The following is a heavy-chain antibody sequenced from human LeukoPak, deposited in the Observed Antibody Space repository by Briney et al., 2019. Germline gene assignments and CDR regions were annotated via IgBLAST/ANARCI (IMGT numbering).Heavy chain of an antibody. J-gene: IGHJ5*02. Sequence: SETLSLTCIVSGGSISGYYWSWIRQPPGKGLEWIGYIYYRGSTNYNPSLKSRVTISVDTSKNQFSLKLSSVTAADTAEYYCARDRPAGWFDPWGQGTLVTVSS. CDR1: GGSISGYY. CDR3: ARDRPAGWFDP. CDR2: IYYRGST. V-gene: IGHV4-59*01. D-gene: IGHD6-19*01.